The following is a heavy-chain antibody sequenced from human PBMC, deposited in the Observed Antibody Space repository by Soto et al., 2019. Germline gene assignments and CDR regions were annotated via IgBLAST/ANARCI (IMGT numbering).Heavy chain of an antibody. CDR1: VYSIIHGYH. V-gene: IGHV4-38-2*01. CDR3: ERKDSVGYYPY. J-gene: IGHJ4*02. D-gene: IGHD3-22*01. CDR2: IYHTGTT. Sequence: PASTXSLTGSFSVYSIIHGYHVACVRQPPGKRLEWVASIYHTGTTYYNPSLTSRVTISVDTSKNQFSMRLSSVTAADQAVYYCERKDSVGYYPYFGQGTLVTVSS.